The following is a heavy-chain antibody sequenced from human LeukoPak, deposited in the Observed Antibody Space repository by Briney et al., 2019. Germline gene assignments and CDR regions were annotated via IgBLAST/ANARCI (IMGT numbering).Heavy chain of an antibody. CDR2: ISGSGGST. CDR3: AKVMVRGVIPFDY. CDR1: GFTFSSYA. J-gene: IGHJ4*02. D-gene: IGHD3-10*01. Sequence: AGSLRLSCAASGFTFSSYAMSWVRQAPGKGLEWVSAISGSGGSTYYADSVKGRFTISRDNSKNTLYLQMNSLRAEDTAVYYCAKVMVRGVIPFDYWGQGTLVTVSS. V-gene: IGHV3-23*01.